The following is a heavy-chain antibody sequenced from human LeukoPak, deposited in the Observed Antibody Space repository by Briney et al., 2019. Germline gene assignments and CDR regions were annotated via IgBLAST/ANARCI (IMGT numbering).Heavy chain of an antibody. V-gene: IGHV4-59*08. D-gene: IGHD6-13*01. CDR2: IYYSGST. CDR3: ARGSSWSYYFDY. J-gene: IGHJ4*02. CDR1: GGSISSYY. Sequence: TSETLSLTCTVSGGSISSYYWSWIRQPPGKGLEWIGYIYYSGSTNYNPSLKSRVTISVDTSKNQFSLKVSSVTAADTAVYYCARGSSWSYYFDYWDQGTLVTVSS.